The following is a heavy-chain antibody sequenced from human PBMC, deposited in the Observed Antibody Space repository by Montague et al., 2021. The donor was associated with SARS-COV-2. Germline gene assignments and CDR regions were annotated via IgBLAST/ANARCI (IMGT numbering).Heavy chain of an antibody. Sequence: SETLSLTCAVYGGSFSGYYWSWIRQPPGKGLEWIEEINHSGSTNYNPSLKSRVTISVDTSKYQFSLKLSSVTAADTALYYCASGVPVTTFYYYYGMDVWGQGTTVTVSS. CDR2: INHSGST. CDR1: GGSFSGYY. J-gene: IGHJ6*02. D-gene: IGHD4-11*01. V-gene: IGHV4-34*01. CDR3: ASGVPVTTFYYYYGMDV.